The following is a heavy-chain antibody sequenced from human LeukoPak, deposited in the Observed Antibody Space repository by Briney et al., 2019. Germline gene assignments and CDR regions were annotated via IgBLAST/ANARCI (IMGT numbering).Heavy chain of an antibody. V-gene: IGHV3-21*01. J-gene: IGHJ4*02. CDR3: ARSPLYSYGHPYYFDY. Sequence: GGSLRLSCAASGFTFSSYLMNWVRQAPGKGVQWVSCISSSSDYIYYADSVQGRFTIYRDNAKNSMNMQMNSLRAEDTAVYYCARSPLYSYGHPYYFDYWGRGTLVTVSS. CDR2: ISSSSDYI. CDR1: GFTFSSYL. D-gene: IGHD5-18*01.